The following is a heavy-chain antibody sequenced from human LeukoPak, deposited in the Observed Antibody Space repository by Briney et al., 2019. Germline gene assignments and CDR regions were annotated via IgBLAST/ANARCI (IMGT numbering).Heavy chain of an antibody. CDR1: GDSISSGDYY. CDR3: ARAGVVAATGFYY. V-gene: IGHV4-39*07. Sequence: PETLSLTCAVSGDSISSGDYYWAWIRQPPGEGLAWIGNIYYSGSTYYTPSLKTRVTISVGTSKTQFSLKLSSVTAADTAVYYCARAGVVAATGFYYWGQGTLVTVSS. J-gene: IGHJ4*02. CDR2: IYYSGST. D-gene: IGHD2-15*01.